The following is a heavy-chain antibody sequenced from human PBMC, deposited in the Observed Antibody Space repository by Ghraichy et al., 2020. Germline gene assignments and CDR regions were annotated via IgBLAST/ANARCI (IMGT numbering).Heavy chain of an antibody. Sequence: GGSLRLSCAASGFTFSTYGMSWVRQAPGKGLQWVSLISGSGGETYYADSVKGRFTISRDNSKSTLYLHMNSLRVDDTAVYYCAKDGGYCSSTRCSDWSYFSTGGQETLVAVSS. CDR1: GFTFSTYG. CDR3: AKDGGYCSSTRCSDWSYFST. V-gene: IGHV3-23*01. J-gene: IGHJ4*02. CDR2: ISGSGGET. D-gene: IGHD2-2*01.